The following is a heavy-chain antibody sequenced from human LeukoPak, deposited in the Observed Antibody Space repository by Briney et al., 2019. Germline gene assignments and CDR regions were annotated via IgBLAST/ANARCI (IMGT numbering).Heavy chain of an antibody. D-gene: IGHD3-10*01. Sequence: GGSLRLSCAASGFTFSSYSMNWVRQAPGKGLEWVSSISSSSSYIYYADSVKGRFTISRDNAKNSLYLQMNSLRSEDTAVYYCAADPGSYYLHWGQGTLVTVSS. V-gene: IGHV3-21*04. CDR3: AADPGSYYLH. J-gene: IGHJ4*02. CDR1: GFTFSSYS. CDR2: ISSSSSYI.